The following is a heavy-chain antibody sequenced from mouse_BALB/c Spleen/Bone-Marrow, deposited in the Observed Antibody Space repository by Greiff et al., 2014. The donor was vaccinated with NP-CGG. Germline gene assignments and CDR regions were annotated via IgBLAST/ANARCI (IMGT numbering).Heavy chain of an antibody. J-gene: IGHJ4*01. Sequence: VQLNEPMGGLRKAGGTLKLSRAASGFTFSSYGMSWGRQTPDKRLEWVATISSGGSNTYYPDSVKGRFTISRDNAKNTLYLQMSSLKSEDTAMYYCARHKMYYA. CDR1: GFTFSSYG. CDR2: ISSGGSNT. CDR3: ARHKMYYA. V-gene: IGHV5-6*01.